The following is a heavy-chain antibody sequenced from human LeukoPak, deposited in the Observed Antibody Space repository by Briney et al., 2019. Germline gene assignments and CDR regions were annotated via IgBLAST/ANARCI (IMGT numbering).Heavy chain of an antibody. Sequence: GDSLKISCKGSGYSFTSCWIGWVRQMPGKGLQWMGIIYPGDSDTRYSPSFQGQVTISADKSISTAYLQWSSLKASDTAMYYCARHGNYYDSSGSPIGYWGQGTLVTVSS. CDR2: IYPGDSDT. D-gene: IGHD3-22*01. J-gene: IGHJ4*02. CDR3: ARHGNYYDSSGSPIGY. CDR1: GYSFTSCW. V-gene: IGHV5-51*01.